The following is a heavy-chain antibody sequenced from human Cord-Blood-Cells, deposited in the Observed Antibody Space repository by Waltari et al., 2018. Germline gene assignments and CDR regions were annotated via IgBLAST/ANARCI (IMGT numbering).Heavy chain of an antibody. CDR2: SNHSGST. CDR1: GGSFSGYY. D-gene: IGHD3-3*01. J-gene: IGHJ5*02. V-gene: IGHV4-34*01. Sequence: QVQLQQWGAGLLKPSETMSLPCAVYGGSFSGYYGSWIHKPQGNGLEWMGESNHSGSTNYNPSLKRRITISVDTSKNQFSLELSYVTAAVTAVYYWASLDFWRKFDPWGQGTLVTVSS. CDR3: ASLDFWRKFDP.